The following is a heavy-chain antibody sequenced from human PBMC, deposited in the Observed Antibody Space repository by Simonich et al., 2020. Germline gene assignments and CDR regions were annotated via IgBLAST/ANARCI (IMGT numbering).Heavy chain of an antibody. D-gene: IGHD6-13*01. CDR3: ARVGYSNYYYYGMDV. CDR1: GYSISSGYY. CDR2: IYHSGTT. J-gene: IGHJ6*02. V-gene: IGHV4-38-2*01. Sequence: QVQLQESGPGLAKPSETLSLTCAVSGYSISSGYYWGWIRQPPGKGLEGIGIIYHSGTTYSNPSLKSRVTISVDTSKNQFSLKLSSVTAADTAVYYCARVGYSNYYYYGMDVWGQGPRSPSP.